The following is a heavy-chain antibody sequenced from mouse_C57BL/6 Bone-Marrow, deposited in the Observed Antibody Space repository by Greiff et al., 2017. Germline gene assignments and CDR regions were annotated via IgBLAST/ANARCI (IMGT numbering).Heavy chain of an antibody. Sequence: QVQLKESGPGLVAPSQRLSITCTVSGFSLTSYAISWVRQPPGKGLEWLGVIWTGGGTNYNSALKSRLSISKDNSKSQVFLKMNSLQTDDTARYYCARISYDYPYYYAMDYWGQGTSVTVSS. CDR1: GFSLTSYA. J-gene: IGHJ4*01. CDR2: IWTGGGT. V-gene: IGHV2-9-1*01. D-gene: IGHD2-4*01. CDR3: ARISYDYPYYYAMDY.